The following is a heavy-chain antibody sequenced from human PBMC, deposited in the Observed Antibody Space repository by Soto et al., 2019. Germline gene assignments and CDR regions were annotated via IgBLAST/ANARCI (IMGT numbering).Heavy chain of an antibody. CDR3: VRDGSNNNRCDIYGMDV. D-gene: IGHD3-9*01. Sequence: GGSLRLSCAASGFTFSSFWMSWVRQAPGKGLEWVANIEGDGSAKNYLDSVKGRFTISRDNAKNSLYLQMSSLRAEDTAVYYCVRDGSNNNRCDIYGMDVWGQGTTVTVSS. J-gene: IGHJ6*02. CDR2: IEGDGSAK. V-gene: IGHV3-7*03. CDR1: GFTFSSFW.